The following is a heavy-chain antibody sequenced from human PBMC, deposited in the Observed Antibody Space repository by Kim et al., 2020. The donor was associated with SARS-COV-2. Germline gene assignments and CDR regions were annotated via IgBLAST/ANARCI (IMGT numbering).Heavy chain of an antibody. CDR3: ARTGTEYYDFWSGYLDWFDP. CDR1: GFSLSTSGVG. CDR2: IYWNDDK. D-gene: IGHD3-3*01. Sequence: SGPTLVNPTQTLTLTCTFSGFSLSTSGVGVGWIRQPPGKALEWLALIYWNDDKRYSPSLKSRLTITKDTSKNQVVLTMTNMDPVDTATYYCARTGTEYYDFWSGYLDWFDPWGQGTLVTVSS. V-gene: IGHV2-5*01. J-gene: IGHJ5*02.